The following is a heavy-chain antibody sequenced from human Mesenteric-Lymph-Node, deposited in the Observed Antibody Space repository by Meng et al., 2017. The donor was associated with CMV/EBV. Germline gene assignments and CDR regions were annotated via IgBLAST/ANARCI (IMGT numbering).Heavy chain of an antibody. CDR3: ARALGGGSSPPGY. CDR2: TDHSGGT. D-gene: IGHD6-6*01. V-gene: IGHV4-34*01. CDR1: GGSLSGYY. Sequence: SETLSLTCAVYGGSLSGYYWSWFRQSPENGLEWIGETDHSGGTNYNPSLKSRVTISVDTSKNQFSLRLTSVTAADTAVYYCARALGGGSSPPGYWGQGTLVTVSS. J-gene: IGHJ4*02.